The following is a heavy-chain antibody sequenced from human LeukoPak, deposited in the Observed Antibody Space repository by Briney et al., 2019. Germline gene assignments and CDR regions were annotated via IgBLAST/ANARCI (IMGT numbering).Heavy chain of an antibody. CDR2: IYYSGST. CDR1: GGSVSSYY. V-gene: IGHV4-59*02. J-gene: IGHJ4*02. CDR3: ARGYCSGGSCWFDY. D-gene: IGHD2-15*01. Sequence: SETLSLTCTVSGGSVSSYYWSWIRQPPGKGLEWIGYIYYSGSTNYNPSLKSRVTISVDTSKNQFSLKLSSVTAADTAVYYCARGYCSGGSCWFDYWGQGTLVTVSS.